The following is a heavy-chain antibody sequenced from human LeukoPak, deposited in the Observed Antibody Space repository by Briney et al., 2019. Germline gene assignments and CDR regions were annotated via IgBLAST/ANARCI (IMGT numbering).Heavy chain of an antibody. D-gene: IGHD1-14*01. CDR1: GFTFSSYS. V-gene: IGHV3-21*04. J-gene: IGHJ4*02. CDR2: ISSSSSYI. Sequence: GGSLRLSCAASGFTFSSYSMNWVRQAPGKGLEWVSSISSSSSYIYYADSVKGRFTISRDNAKNPLYLQMNSLRAEDTAVYYCARGLPTNPLDYWGQGTLVTVSS. CDR3: ARGLPTNPLDY.